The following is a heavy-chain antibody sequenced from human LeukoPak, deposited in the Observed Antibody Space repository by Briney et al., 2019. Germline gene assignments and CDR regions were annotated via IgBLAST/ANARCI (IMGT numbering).Heavy chain of an antibody. Sequence: GTLRLSCAASGFTFGSFVISWVRQAPGKGLEWVSGISGGGATYYADSVRGRFTISKDNSKNTLYLQMNSLRAEDTAVYYCAKDLAAADLFDYWGQGTLVTVSS. J-gene: IGHJ4*02. V-gene: IGHV3-23*01. CDR3: AKDLAAADLFDY. D-gene: IGHD6-13*01. CDR1: GFTFGSFV. CDR2: ISGGGAT.